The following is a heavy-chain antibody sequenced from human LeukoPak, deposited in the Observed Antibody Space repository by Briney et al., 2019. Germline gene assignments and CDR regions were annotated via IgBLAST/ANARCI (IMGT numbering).Heavy chain of an antibody. CDR2: IDWDDDK. CDR1: GFSLSTSGMC. CDR3: ARIRPRGSYYDFDY. Sequence: SGPALVKPTQTLTLTCTFSGFSLSTSGMCVSWIRQPSGKALEWLARIDWDDDKYYSTSLKTRLTISKDTSKNQVVLTMTNMDPVDTATYYCARIRPRGSYYDFDYWGQGTLVTVSS. D-gene: IGHD1-26*01. V-gene: IGHV2-70*11. J-gene: IGHJ4*02.